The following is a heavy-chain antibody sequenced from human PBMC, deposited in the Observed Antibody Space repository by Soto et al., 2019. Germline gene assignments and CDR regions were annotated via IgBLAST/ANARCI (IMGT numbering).Heavy chain of an antibody. CDR2: ISAYNGNT. CDR3: ARGDDFWPHFDY. CDR1: GYTFTSYG. V-gene: IGHV1-18*04. Sequence: QVQLVQSGAEVKKPGASVKVSCKASGYTFTSYGISWVRQAPGQGLEWMGWISAYNGNTNYAQKLQGRVTMTTDTVTSTADMEQWSQRSDDTAAYYCARGDDFWPHFDYWGQGTLVTVSS. J-gene: IGHJ4*02. D-gene: IGHD3-3*01.